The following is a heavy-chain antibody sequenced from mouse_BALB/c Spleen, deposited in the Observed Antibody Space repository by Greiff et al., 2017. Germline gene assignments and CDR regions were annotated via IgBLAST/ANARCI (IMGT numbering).Heavy chain of an antibody. J-gene: IGHJ2*01. CDR1: GFNIKDTY. V-gene: IGHV14-3*02. CDR2: IDPANGNT. CDR3: ATIYYGNYVAY. Sequence: VQLKQSGAELVKPGASVKLSCTASGFNIKDTYMHWVKQRPEQGLEWIGRIDPANGNTKYDPKFQGKATITADTSSNTAYLQLSSLTSEDTAVYYCATIYYGNYVAYWGQGTTLTVSS. D-gene: IGHD2-1*01.